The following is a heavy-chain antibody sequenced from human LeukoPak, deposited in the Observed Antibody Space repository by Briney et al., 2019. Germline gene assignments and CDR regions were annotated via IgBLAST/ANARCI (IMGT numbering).Heavy chain of an antibody. J-gene: IGHJ4*02. D-gene: IGHD2-21*01. Sequence: SETLSLTCAVSGYSISSGYYWSWIRQPAGKGLEWIGRIYTSGSTNYNPSLKSRVTISVDTSKNQFSLKLSSVTAADTAVYYCAREAPAYCGGDCYPSFDYWGQGTLVTVSS. CDR3: AREAPAYCGGDCYPSFDY. CDR1: GYSISSGYY. CDR2: IYTSGST. V-gene: IGHV4-61*02.